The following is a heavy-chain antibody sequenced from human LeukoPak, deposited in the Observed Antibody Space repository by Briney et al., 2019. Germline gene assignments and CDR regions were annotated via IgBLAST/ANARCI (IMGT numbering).Heavy chain of an antibody. CDR1: GFTFSSYW. CDR3: AREDVRFGEWNWFDP. Sequence: GGSLRLSCAASGFTFSSYWMSWVRQAPGKGLEWVDIIKQDGSEKYYVDSVKGRFTISRDNAKNSLYLQMNSLRAEDTAVYYCAREDVRFGEWNWFDPWGQGTLVTVSS. CDR2: IKQDGSEK. D-gene: IGHD3-10*01. J-gene: IGHJ5*02. V-gene: IGHV3-7*01.